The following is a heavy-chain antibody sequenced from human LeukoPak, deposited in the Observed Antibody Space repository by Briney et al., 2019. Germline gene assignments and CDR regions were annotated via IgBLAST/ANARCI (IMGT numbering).Heavy chain of an antibody. V-gene: IGHV4-59*08. CDR1: GGSFSNYY. J-gene: IGHJ5*02. CDR3: ARHPTALVSYGFDP. Sequence: SETLSLTCTVSGGSFSNYYWSWIRQPPGKGLEWIGYIYYSGSTNYNPSLKSRVTISVDTSKNQLSLNLSSVTAADTALYYCARHPTALVSYGFDPWGQGTLVTVSS. CDR2: IYYSGST. D-gene: IGHD5-18*01.